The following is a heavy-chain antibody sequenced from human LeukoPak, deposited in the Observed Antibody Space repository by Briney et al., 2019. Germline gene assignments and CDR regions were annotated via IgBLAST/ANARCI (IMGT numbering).Heavy chain of an antibody. V-gene: IGHV3-66*01. CDR3: ARVREVRGVTRYYFDY. CDR2: IYSGGST. CDR1: GFTVSSNY. J-gene: IGHJ4*02. Sequence: PGGSLRLSCAASGFTVSSNYMSWVRQAPGKGLEWVSLIYSGGSTSYADSVKGRFTISRDNSKNTLYLQMNSLRAEDTAVYYCARVREVRGVTRYYFDYWGQGTLVTVSS. D-gene: IGHD3-10*01.